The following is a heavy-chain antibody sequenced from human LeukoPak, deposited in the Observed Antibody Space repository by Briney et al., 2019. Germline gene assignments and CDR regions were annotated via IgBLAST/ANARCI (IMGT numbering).Heavy chain of an antibody. Sequence: GGSLRLSCAASGFTFDDYGMSWVRQAPGKGLEWVSGINWNGGSTGYADSVKGRFTIPRDNAKNSLYLQMNSLRAEDTALYYCARPPYSSGWQHYYYYMDVWGKGTTVTVSS. J-gene: IGHJ6*03. CDR2: INWNGGST. D-gene: IGHD6-19*01. CDR3: ARPPYSSGWQHYYYYMDV. V-gene: IGHV3-20*04. CDR1: GFTFDDYG.